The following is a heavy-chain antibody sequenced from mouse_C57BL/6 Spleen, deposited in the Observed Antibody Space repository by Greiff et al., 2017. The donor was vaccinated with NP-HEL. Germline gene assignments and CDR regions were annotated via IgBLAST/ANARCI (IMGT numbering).Heavy chain of an antibody. J-gene: IGHJ3*01. CDR1: GYSITSGYY. V-gene: IGHV3-6*01. CDR2: ISYDGSN. CDR3: ARDGGSGYINYPVFAY. D-gene: IGHD2-5*01. Sequence: EVKLQESGPGLVKPSQSLSLTCSVTGYSITSGYYWNWIRQFPGNKLEWMGYISYDGSNNYNPSLNNRISITRDTSKNQFFLKLNSVTTEDTATYYCARDGGSGYINYPVFAYWGQGTLVTVSA.